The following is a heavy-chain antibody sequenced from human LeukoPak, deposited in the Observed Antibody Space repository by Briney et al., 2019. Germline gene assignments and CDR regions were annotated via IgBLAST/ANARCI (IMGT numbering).Heavy chain of an antibody. V-gene: IGHV1-2*02. J-gene: IGHJ4*02. CDR1: GYTFTGDY. CDR3: ARGSSAWYLDY. Sequence: ASVKVSCTASGYTFTGDYMHWMRQAPGQGLEWMGWINTNSGGTNYAQKFQGRVTMTRDTSISTAYLELSRMRSDDTAVYFCARGSSAWYLDYWGQGTLVTVSS. CDR2: INTNSGGT. D-gene: IGHD6-19*01.